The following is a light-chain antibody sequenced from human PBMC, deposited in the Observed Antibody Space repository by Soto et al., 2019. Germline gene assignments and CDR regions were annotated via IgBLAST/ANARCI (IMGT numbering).Light chain of an antibody. J-gene: IGLJ1*01. CDR3: SSYTSSSTPDV. CDR1: SSEVGGYNY. Sequence: QSVLTQPASVSWSPGQSITISCTGTSSEVGGYNYVSWYQQHPGKAPKLMIYDVSNRPSGVSNRFSGSKSGNTASLTISGLQAEDEADYYCSSYTSSSTPDVFGTGTKVTVL. CDR2: DVS. V-gene: IGLV2-14*01.